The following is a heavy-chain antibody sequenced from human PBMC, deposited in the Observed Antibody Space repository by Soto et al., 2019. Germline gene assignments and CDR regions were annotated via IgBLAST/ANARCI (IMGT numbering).Heavy chain of an antibody. CDR3: AKRYGSGSYRDFNSYYGMDI. D-gene: IGHD3-10*01. J-gene: IGHJ6*02. CDR1: RFTFRNYV. Sequence: PGGSLRLSCAASRFTFRNYVMSWVRQGPGKGLEWVSGISPTGEHIFYVDSVKGRFFISRDNSQNTLSLEMSNLRADDTAVYYCAKRYGSGSYRDFNSYYGMDIWGQGTSVTVSS. CDR2: ISPTGEHI. V-gene: IGHV3-23*01.